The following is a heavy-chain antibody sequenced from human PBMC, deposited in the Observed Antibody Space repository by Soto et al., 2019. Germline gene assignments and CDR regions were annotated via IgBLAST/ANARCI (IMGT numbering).Heavy chain of an antibody. V-gene: IGHV1-2*02. CDR2: INPNSGGT. CDR3: ARVLMVYAMYFDY. D-gene: IGHD2-8*01. J-gene: IGHJ4*02. CDR1: GYTFTGYY. Sequence: VASVKVSCKASGYTFTGYYMHWVRQAPGQGLEWMGWINPNSGGTNYAQKFQGRVTMTRDTSISTAYMELSRLRSDDTAVYYCARVLMVYAMYFDYWGQGTLVTVPS.